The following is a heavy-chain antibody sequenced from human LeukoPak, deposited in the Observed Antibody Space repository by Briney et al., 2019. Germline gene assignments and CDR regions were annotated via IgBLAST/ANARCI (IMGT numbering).Heavy chain of an antibody. CDR3: ARVVGYDFRRAFDI. CDR1: GYFISSGYY. J-gene: IGHJ3*02. D-gene: IGHD3-3*01. V-gene: IGHV4-38-2*01. Sequence: SETLSLTCAVSGYFISSGYYWGWIRQPPGKGLEWIGSIYHSGSTYYNPSLKSRVTISVDTSKNQFSLKLSSVTAADTAVYYCARVVGYDFRRAFDIWGQGTMVTVSS. CDR2: IYHSGST.